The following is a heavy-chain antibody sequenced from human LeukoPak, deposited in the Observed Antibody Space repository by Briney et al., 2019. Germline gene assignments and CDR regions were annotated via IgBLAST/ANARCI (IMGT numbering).Heavy chain of an antibody. J-gene: IGHJ4*02. D-gene: IGHD1-26*01. V-gene: IGHV3-23*01. CDR1: GFTFSSYA. Sequence: PGGSLRLSCAASGFTFSSYAMSWVRQAPGKGLEWVSAISGSGGSTYYADSVKGRFTISRDNSKNTLYLQMNSLRAEDTAVYYCAVDRGSYGAFDYWGQGTLVTVSS. CDR3: AVDRGSYGAFDY. CDR2: ISGSGGST.